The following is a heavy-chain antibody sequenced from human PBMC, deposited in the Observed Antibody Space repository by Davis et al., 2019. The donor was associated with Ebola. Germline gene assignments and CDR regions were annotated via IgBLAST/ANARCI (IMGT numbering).Heavy chain of an antibody. D-gene: IGHD3-10*02. CDR3: ARVGDNYDRNKYWYFDL. Sequence: PSETLSLTCTVSGGSISSYYWSWIRQPPGKGLEWIGYIYYSGSTNYNPSLKSRVTISVDTSKNQFSLKLSSVTAADTAVYYCARVGDNYDRNKYWYFDLWGRGTLVTVSS. CDR2: IYYSGST. CDR1: GGSISSYY. V-gene: IGHV4-59*01. J-gene: IGHJ2*01.